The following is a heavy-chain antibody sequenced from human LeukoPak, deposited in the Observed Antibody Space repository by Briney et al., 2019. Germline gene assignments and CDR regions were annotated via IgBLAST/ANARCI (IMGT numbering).Heavy chain of an antibody. J-gene: IGHJ4*02. CDR3: VKSNIVVVVAAAPLDS. D-gene: IGHD2-15*01. CDR1: GFTFSSYA. CDR2: ISGSGGST. Sequence: GGSLRLSCAASGFTFSSYAMSWVRQAPGKGLEWVSAISGSGGSTYYADSVKGRFTISRANSKTTLYLQMNSLRAEDTAVYYCVKSNIVVVVAAAPLDSWGQGTLVTVSS. V-gene: IGHV3-23*01.